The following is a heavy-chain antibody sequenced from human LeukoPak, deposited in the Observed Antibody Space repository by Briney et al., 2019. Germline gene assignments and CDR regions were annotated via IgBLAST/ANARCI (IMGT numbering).Heavy chain of an antibody. D-gene: IGHD4-11*01. Sequence: PGRSLRLSCAASGFTFSSYAMHWVRQAPGKGLEWVAVISYDGSNKYYADSVKGRFTISRDNSKNTLYLQMNSLRAEDTAVYYCARERDDTVTTSYFDYWGQGTLVTVSS. CDR1: GFTFSSYA. J-gene: IGHJ4*02. CDR3: ARERDDTVTTSYFDY. V-gene: IGHV3-30*01. CDR2: ISYDGSNK.